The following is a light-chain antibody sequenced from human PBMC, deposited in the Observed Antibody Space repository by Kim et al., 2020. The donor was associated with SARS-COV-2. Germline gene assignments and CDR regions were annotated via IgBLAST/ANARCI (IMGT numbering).Light chain of an antibody. Sequence: SYELTQPLSVSVSPGQTASITCSADKLGDKYVCWYQQKAGQSPVLVIYRDGKRPSGIPERFSGSNSGNTATLTISETQAMDEADYYCQAWDSSNVVFGGGTQLTVL. CDR3: QAWDSSNVV. J-gene: IGLJ2*01. CDR2: RDG. CDR1: KLGDKY. V-gene: IGLV3-1*01.